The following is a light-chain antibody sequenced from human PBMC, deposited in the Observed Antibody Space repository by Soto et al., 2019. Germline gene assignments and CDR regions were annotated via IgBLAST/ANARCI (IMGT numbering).Light chain of an antibody. J-gene: IGLJ1*01. Sequence: QSVLTQPASVSGSPGQSITISCTGTSSDVGGYNYDSWCQQHPGKAPKLMIYEVSSRPSGISNRFSDSKSGNTASLTISGLQAEDEADYYCSSSGGSPTYVFGTGTKLTVL. V-gene: IGLV2-14*01. CDR2: EVS. CDR3: SSSGGSPTYV. CDR1: SSDVGGYNY.